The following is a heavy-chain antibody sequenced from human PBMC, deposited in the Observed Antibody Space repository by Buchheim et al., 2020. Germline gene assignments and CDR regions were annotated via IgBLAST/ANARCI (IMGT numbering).Heavy chain of an antibody. V-gene: IGHV3-33*01. CDR1: GFTFRSFG. D-gene: IGHD5-24*01. CDR3: ARDRDNYALDY. CDR2: IWYDGSKK. J-gene: IGHJ4*02. Sequence: QVQLVESGGGVVQPGRSLRLSCAASGFTFRSFGMHWVRQAPGKGLEWVAVIWYDGSKKYYADSVKGRFTISRDNSKNTVYLQLNSLRAEDTAVYYCARDRDNYALDYWGQGTL.